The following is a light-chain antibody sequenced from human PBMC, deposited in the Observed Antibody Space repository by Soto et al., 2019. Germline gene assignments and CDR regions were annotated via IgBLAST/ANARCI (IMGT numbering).Light chain of an antibody. CDR2: EVR. Sequence: QSVLTQHASVYGSPGQSITISCTGTSGDVAGYNFVSWYQQQPGKAPKLMIYEVRTRPSGVSNRFSGSKSGNTASLTISGLQSDDEADYYCSSYTSSSTHYVFGTGTKGTVL. V-gene: IGLV2-14*01. J-gene: IGLJ1*01. CDR3: SSYTSSSTHYV. CDR1: SGDVAGYNF.